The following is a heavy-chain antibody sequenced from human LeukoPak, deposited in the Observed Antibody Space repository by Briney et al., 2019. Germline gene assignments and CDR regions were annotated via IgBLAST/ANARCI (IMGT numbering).Heavy chain of an antibody. CDR3: ARPFIVYVDLFAFDI. J-gene: IGHJ3*02. D-gene: IGHD3-16*02. Sequence: GESLKISCKGSGYSFTSYWIGWVRQMPGKGLEWMGIIYPGDSDTRYSPSFQGQATISADKSISTAYLQWSSLKASDTAMYYCARPFIVYVDLFAFDIWGQGTMVTVSS. CDR1: GYSFTSYW. V-gene: IGHV5-51*01. CDR2: IYPGDSDT.